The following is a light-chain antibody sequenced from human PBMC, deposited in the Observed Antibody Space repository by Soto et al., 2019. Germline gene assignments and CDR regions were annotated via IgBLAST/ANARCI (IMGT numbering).Light chain of an antibody. CDR3: QLYDSYSWT. CDR1: QSISSW. CDR2: KAS. V-gene: IGKV1-5*03. J-gene: IGKJ1*01. Sequence: DIQMTQSPSTLSASVGDRVTITCRASQSISSWLAWYQQKPGKAPKLLIYKASSLESGVPSRFSGSGSGTEFTLTISSLQSDDFATYYCQLYDSYSWTFGQGTKVEIK.